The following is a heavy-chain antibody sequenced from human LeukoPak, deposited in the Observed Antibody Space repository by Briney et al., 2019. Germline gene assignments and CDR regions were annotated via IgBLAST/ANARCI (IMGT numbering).Heavy chain of an antibody. V-gene: IGHV4-38-2*02. CDR2: IYTSEKT. D-gene: IGHD5-12*01. J-gene: IGHJ5*02. CDR1: GYSISSGYY. Sequence: SETLSLTCAVSGYSISSGYYWSWIRQPAWKGLEWIGRIYTSEKTDYNPSLKSRVTISVDTSKNQFSLKLSSVTAADTAVYYCARERGYNMRPSGDLLDPWGQGILVTVSS. CDR3: ARERGYNMRPSGDLLDP.